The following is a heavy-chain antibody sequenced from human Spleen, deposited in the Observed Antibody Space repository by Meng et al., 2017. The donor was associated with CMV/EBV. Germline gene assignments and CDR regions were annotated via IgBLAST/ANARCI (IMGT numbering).Heavy chain of an antibody. CDR3: AGMISWYFDL. V-gene: IGHV4-39*07. Sequence: LHLQVSYPGLVTPSETLFLTFAVSGGSIRHSSFDLVWIRQPPGQRLEWIGSISSSGSTYYHPSLKSRVTILVDTSKNQFSLKLRSVTAADTAVHYCAGMISWYFDLWGRGTLVTVSS. J-gene: IGHJ2*01. D-gene: IGHD3-16*01. CDR1: GGSIRHSSFD. CDR2: ISSSGST.